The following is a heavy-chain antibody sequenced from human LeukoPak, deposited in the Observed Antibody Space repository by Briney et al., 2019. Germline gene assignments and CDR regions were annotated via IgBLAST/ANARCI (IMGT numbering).Heavy chain of an antibody. J-gene: IGHJ4*02. Sequence: PGRSLRLSCAASGFTFSNYGMHWVRQAPGKGLEWVALIWYDGSNKYYTDSVQGRLTISRDNSQDPLFLQMNGLRAEDTAVYYCAREGPRGNSQFDYWGQGTLVTVSS. CDR2: IWYDGSNK. V-gene: IGHV3-33*01. D-gene: IGHD2/OR15-2a*01. CDR3: AREGPRGNSQFDY. CDR1: GFTFSNYG.